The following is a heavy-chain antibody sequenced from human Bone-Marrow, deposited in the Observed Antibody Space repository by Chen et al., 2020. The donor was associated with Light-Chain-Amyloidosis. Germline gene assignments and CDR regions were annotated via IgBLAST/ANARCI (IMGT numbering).Heavy chain of an antibody. J-gene: IGHJ4*02. Sequence: EENLVESGGGLVKLGGSVRVSCTASGFTFSGAWMSWVRQAPGKGLEWLGRIKSDADGGTTDYAAPVQGRFSISRDDSKKTLYLQMSSLKIEDTAMYYCTTDGRTDYWGQGTLVTVSS. CDR2: IKSDADGGTT. CDR1: GFTFSGAW. V-gene: IGHV3-15*01. CDR3: TTDGRTDY.